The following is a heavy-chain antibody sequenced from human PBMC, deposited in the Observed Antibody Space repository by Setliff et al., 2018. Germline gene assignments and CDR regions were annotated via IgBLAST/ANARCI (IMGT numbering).Heavy chain of an antibody. V-gene: IGHV1-18*01. J-gene: IGHJ4*02. Sequence: ASVKVSCKASGYSFISYDINWVRQAPGQGLEWMGWISAYSGKTNYAQKLQGRVTMTIDTTASTAYMELRSLRSDDTAVYYCARIQWLLWDYWGQGTLVTVSS. CDR1: GYSFISYD. D-gene: IGHD6-19*01. CDR3: ARIQWLLWDY. CDR2: ISAYSGKT.